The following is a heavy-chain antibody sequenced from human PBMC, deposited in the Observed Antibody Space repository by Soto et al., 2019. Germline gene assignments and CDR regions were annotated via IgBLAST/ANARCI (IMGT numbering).Heavy chain of an antibody. V-gene: IGHV3-33*01. Sequence: QVQLVESGGGVVQPGRSLRLSCAASGFTFSSYGMHWVRQAPGKGLEWVAVIWHDGSNKYYADSVKGRFTISRDNSKNTLYLQMNSLRAEDAAVYYCARDGDPVLLWFGEGNWFDPWGQGTLVTVSS. CDR3: ARDGDPVLLWFGEGNWFDP. D-gene: IGHD3-10*01. J-gene: IGHJ5*02. CDR1: GFTFSSYG. CDR2: IWHDGSNK.